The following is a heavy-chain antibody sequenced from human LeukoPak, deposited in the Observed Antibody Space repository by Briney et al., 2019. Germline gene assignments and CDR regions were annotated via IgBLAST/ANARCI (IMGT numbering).Heavy chain of an antibody. CDR2: ISYDGSNK. CDR3: AKAKGVVSYYYYMDV. CDR1: GFTFSSYG. Sequence: HAGRSLRLSCAASGFTFSSYGMHWVRQAPGKGLEWVAVISYDGSNKYYADSVKGRFTISRDNSKNTLYLQMNSLRAEDTAVYYCAKAKGVVSYYYYMDVWGKGTTVTVSS. V-gene: IGHV3-30*18. D-gene: IGHD3-22*01. J-gene: IGHJ6*03.